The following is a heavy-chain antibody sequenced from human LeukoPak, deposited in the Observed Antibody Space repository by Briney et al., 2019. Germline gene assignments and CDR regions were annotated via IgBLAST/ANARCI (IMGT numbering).Heavy chain of an antibody. D-gene: IGHD3-10*01. Sequence: PGGSLRLSCAASGFTFSSYSMNWVRQAPGKGLEWVSYISSSSSTIYYADSVKGRFTISRDNAKNSLYLQMNSLRAEDTAVYYCARDARVRPQDWYFDLWGRGTLVTVSS. J-gene: IGHJ2*01. CDR2: ISSSSSTI. CDR1: GFTFSSYS. V-gene: IGHV3-48*04. CDR3: ARDARVRPQDWYFDL.